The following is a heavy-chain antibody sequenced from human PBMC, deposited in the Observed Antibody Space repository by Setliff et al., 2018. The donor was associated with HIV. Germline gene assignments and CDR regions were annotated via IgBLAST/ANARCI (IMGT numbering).Heavy chain of an antibody. Sequence: RLSCAASGFTFSSYWMSWVRQAPGKGLEWVANIKQDGSEKYYVDSVKGRFTISRDNAKNSLYLQMNSLRAEDTAVYYCARDYCSGGSCVDAFDIWGQGTMVTVS. D-gene: IGHD2-15*01. CDR1: GFTFSSYW. CDR3: ARDYCSGGSCVDAFDI. J-gene: IGHJ3*02. CDR2: IKQDGSEK. V-gene: IGHV3-7*01.